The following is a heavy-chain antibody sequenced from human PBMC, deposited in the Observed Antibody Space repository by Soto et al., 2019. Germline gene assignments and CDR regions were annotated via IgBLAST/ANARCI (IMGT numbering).Heavy chain of an antibody. CDR2: IIPIFGTA. CDR1: GGTFSSYA. J-gene: IGHJ3*02. Sequence: QVQLVQSGAEVKKPGSSVKVSCKASGGTFSSYAISWVRQAPGQGLEWMGGIIPIFGTANYAQKFQGRVTITADESTSTAYMELSSLRSEDTPVYYCAVKRADIVVVVAAMPYDAFDIWGQGTMVTVSS. CDR3: AVKRADIVVVVAAMPYDAFDI. V-gene: IGHV1-69*01. D-gene: IGHD2-15*01.